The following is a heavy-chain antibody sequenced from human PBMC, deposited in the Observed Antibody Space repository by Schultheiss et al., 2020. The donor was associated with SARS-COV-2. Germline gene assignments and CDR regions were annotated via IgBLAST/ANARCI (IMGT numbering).Heavy chain of an antibody. D-gene: IGHD6-13*01. J-gene: IGHJ4*02. V-gene: IGHV3-23*01. CDR1: GFTFSSYA. CDR2: ISGSGGST. Sequence: GGSLRLSCAASGFTFSSYAMSWVRQAPGKGLEWVSAISGSGGSTYYADSVKGRFTISRDNAKNSLYLQMNSLKTEDTAVYYCTTETPGIAAAGFYWGQGTLVTVSS. CDR3: TTETPGIAAAGFY.